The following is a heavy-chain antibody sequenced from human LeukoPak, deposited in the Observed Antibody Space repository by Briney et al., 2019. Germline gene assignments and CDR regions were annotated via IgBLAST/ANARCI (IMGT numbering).Heavy chain of an antibody. V-gene: IGHV1-46*01. CDR3: ARAPLGLLFGYYFDY. CDR1: GYTFTSYY. J-gene: IGHJ4*02. CDR2: INPSGGST. Sequence: ASVKVSCKASGYTFTSYYMHWVRQAPGQGLEWMGIINPSGGSTSYAQKFQGRVTMTRDMSTSTVYMDLSSLRSEDSAVYYCARAPLGLLFGYYFDYWGQGTLVTVSS. D-gene: IGHD2-21*02.